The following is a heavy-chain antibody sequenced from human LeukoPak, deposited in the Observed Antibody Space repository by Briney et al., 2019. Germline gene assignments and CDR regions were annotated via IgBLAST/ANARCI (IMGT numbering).Heavy chain of an antibody. CDR2: IYYSGTT. Sequence: NSSETLSLTCTVSDGSISSYYWSWIRQPPGKGLEWIGYIYYSGTTNYNPSLKSRVTISVDTSKNQFSLKLSSVTAADTAVYYCARGVYIAAAQYGYWGQGTLVTVSS. J-gene: IGHJ4*02. CDR1: DGSISSYY. D-gene: IGHD6-13*01. CDR3: ARGVYIAAAQYGY. V-gene: IGHV4-59*01.